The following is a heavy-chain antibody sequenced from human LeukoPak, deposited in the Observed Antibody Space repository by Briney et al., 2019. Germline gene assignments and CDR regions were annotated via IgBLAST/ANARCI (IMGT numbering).Heavy chain of an antibody. CDR3: ARPLYDSSGYYGN. V-gene: IGHV4-39*01. CDR1: GGSISSSSYY. J-gene: IGHJ4*02. CDR2: IYYSGST. D-gene: IGHD3-22*01. Sequence: PSETLSLTCTVSGGSISSSSYYWGWIRQPPGKGLEWIGSIYYSGSTYYNPSLESRVTISVDTSKNQFSLKLSSVTAADTAVYYCARPLYDSSGYYGNWGQGTLVTVSS.